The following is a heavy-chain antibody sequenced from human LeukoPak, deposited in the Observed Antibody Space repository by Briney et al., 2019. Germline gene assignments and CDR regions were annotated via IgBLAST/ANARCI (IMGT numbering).Heavy chain of an antibody. Sequence: GGSLRLSCAASGFTVSSNYMSWARQAPGKGLEWVSVIYSGGSTYYADSVKGRFTISRDNSKNTLYLQMNSLRAEDTAVYYCARVVDDYGDYGGLDYWGQGTLVTVSS. CDR2: IYSGGST. CDR3: ARVVDDYGDYGGLDY. V-gene: IGHV3-53*01. D-gene: IGHD4-17*01. CDR1: GFTVSSNY. J-gene: IGHJ4*02.